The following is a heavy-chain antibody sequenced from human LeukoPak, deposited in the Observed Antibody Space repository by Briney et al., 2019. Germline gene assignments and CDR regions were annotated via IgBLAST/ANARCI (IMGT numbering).Heavy chain of an antibody. CDR1: GFTFDSHW. Sequence: GGSLRLSCVGSGFTFDSHWMSRVRHVPGKGLDWVANINQDGSEKYYVDSVKGRFTISRDNAKTSLYLQMNSLRVEDTAVYYCARDELWGQGTLVTVSS. V-gene: IGHV3-7*01. J-gene: IGHJ4*02. CDR2: INQDGSEK. CDR3: ARDEL. D-gene: IGHD1-26*01.